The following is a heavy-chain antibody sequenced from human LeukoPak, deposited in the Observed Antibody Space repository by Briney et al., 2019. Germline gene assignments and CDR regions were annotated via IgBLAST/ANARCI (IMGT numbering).Heavy chain of an antibody. V-gene: IGHV4-39*01. CDR3: ARRGTVTDGSFDY. Sequence: SETLSLTCSVSGSSISSGSYYWVWIRQPPGKGLEWIGSIYDSGSTYYNPSLKSRVTISVDTSKNQFSLKLSSVTAADTAVYYCARRGTVTDGSFDYWGQGTLVTVSS. J-gene: IGHJ4*02. D-gene: IGHD4-17*01. CDR1: GSSISSGSYY. CDR2: IYDSGST.